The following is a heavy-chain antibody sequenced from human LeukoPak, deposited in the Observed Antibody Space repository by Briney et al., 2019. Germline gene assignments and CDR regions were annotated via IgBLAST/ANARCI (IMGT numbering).Heavy chain of an antibody. V-gene: IGHV4-4*07. D-gene: IGHD2-2*01. J-gene: IGHJ5*02. Sequence: SETLSLTCTVSGGSISRYYWSWIRQPAGKGLEWIGRIYTSGSTNYNPSLKSRVTMSVDTSKNQFSLKLRSVTAADTAVYYCARIVVPAATVLGCWFDPWGQGTLVTVSS. CDR3: ARIVVPAATVLGCWFDP. CDR2: IYTSGST. CDR1: GGSISRYY.